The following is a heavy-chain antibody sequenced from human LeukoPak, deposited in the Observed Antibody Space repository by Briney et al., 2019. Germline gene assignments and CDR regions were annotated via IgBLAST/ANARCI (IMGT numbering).Heavy chain of an antibody. J-gene: IGHJ6*03. V-gene: IGHV1-46*01. CDR1: GYTFTSYY. CDR2: INPSGGST. Sequence: ASVKVSCKASGYTFTSYYMHWVRQAPGQGLEWMGIINPSGGSTSYAQKFQGRVTMTRDMSTSTVYMELSSLRSEDTAVYYCARDPQTGASSTGYYYYYYMDVWGKGTTVTVSS. D-gene: IGHD1-1*01. CDR3: ARDPQTGASSTGYYYYYYMDV.